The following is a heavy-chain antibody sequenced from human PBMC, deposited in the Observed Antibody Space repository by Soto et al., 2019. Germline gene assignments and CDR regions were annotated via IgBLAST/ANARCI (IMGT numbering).Heavy chain of an antibody. J-gene: IGHJ6*02. V-gene: IGHV1-69*06. CDR2: IIPIFGTA. D-gene: IGHD2-2*02. Sequence: AASVKVSCKASGGTFSSYAISWVRQAPGQGLEWMGGIIPIFGTANYAQKFQGRVTITADKSTSTAYMELSSLRSEDTAVYYCARGGGVVPAAILNYYYGMDVWGQGTTVTVSS. CDR3: ARGGGVVPAAILNYYYGMDV. CDR1: GGTFSSYA.